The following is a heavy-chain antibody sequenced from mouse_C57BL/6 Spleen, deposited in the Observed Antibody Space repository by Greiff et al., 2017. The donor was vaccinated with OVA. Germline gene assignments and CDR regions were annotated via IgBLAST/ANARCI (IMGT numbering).Heavy chain of an antibody. D-gene: IGHD2-4*01. CDR1: GFTFSDYY. V-gene: IGHV5-12*01. CDR2: ISNGGGST. CDR3: AKGAYYDYDGLAY. Sequence: EVMLVESGGGLVQPGGSLKLSCAASGFTFSDYYMYRVRQTPEKRLEWVAYISNGGGSTYYPDTVKGRFPISRDNAKNTLYSKISRLKSEDTAMYYCAKGAYYDYDGLAYWGQGTLVTVSA. J-gene: IGHJ3*01.